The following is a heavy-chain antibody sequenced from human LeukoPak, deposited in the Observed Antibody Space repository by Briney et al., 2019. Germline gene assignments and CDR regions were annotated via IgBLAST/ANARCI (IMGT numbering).Heavy chain of an antibody. Sequence: SETLSLTCTVSGGSISSYYWSWIRQPPGKGLEWIGSIYYSGSTYYNPSLKSRVTISVDTSKNQFSLKLSSVTAADTAVYYCARLRAYCGGDCYLNDAFDIWGQGTMVTVSS. D-gene: IGHD2-21*02. CDR2: IYYSGST. CDR3: ARLRAYCGGDCYLNDAFDI. CDR1: GGSISSYY. V-gene: IGHV4-59*12. J-gene: IGHJ3*02.